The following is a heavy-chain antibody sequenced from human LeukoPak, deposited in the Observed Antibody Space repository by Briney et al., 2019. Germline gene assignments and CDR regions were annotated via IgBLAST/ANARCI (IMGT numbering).Heavy chain of an antibody. CDR2: IIPIFGTA. Sequence: ASVKVSCKASGGTFSSYAISWVRQAPGQGLEWMGGIIPIFGTANYAQKFQGRVTITADESTSTAYMELSSLRSEDTAVYYCARPRYGDYVQDYYYYGMDVWGQGTTVTVSS. CDR1: GGTFSSYA. CDR3: ARPRYGDYVQDYYYYGMDV. J-gene: IGHJ6*02. D-gene: IGHD4-17*01. V-gene: IGHV1-69*13.